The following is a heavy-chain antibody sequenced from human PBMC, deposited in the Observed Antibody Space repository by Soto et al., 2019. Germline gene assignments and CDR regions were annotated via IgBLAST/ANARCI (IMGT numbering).Heavy chain of an antibody. J-gene: IGHJ5*02. Sequence: QVQLQESGPGLVKPSQTLSLTCTVSGGSISSGGYYWSWIRQHPGKGLEWIGYIYYSGSTYYNPSLKSRVTISVDTSKNQFSLKLSSVTAADTAVYYCARELDGDYVGTGWFDPWGQGTLVTVSS. D-gene: IGHD4-17*01. V-gene: IGHV4-31*03. CDR3: ARELDGDYVGTGWFDP. CDR1: GGSISSGGYY. CDR2: IYYSGST.